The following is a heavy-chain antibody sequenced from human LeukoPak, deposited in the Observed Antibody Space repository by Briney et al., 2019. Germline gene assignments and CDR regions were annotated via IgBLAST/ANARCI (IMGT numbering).Heavy chain of an antibody. J-gene: IGHJ4*02. CDR2: VSGYNHNT. CDR3: AREGGRDSGRENDY. V-gene: IGHV1-18*01. Sequence: ASVKVSCTASGYTFTRYGVSWVRQAPGQGLEWVGWVSGYNHNTNYAHKLQGRVTMTTDTSTSTAYMELRSLTSDDTAMYYCAREGGRDSGRENDYWGQGTLVTVSS. D-gene: IGHD1-26*01. CDR1: GYTFTRYG.